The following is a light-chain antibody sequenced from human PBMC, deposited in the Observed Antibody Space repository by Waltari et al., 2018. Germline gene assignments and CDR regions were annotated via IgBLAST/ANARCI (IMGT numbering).Light chain of an antibody. CDR2: HAS. J-gene: IGKJ2*01. CDR3: QQYGTSPPYT. V-gene: IGKV3-20*01. Sequence: ESVLTQSPGTLSLSPGERATLSCRASQTVPINHLAWYQHRPGQAPRLLIYHASVRVTGIPDRFSGSGSGTDFTLTISRLEPEDFAVYYCQQYGTSPPYTFGQGTKLEIK. CDR1: QTVPINH.